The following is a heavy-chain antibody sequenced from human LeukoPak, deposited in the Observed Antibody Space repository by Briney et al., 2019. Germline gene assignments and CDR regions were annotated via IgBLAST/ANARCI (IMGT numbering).Heavy chain of an antibody. CDR2: ISYNGSHQ. J-gene: IGHJ4*02. CDR1: GFAFSTYA. V-gene: IGHV3-30*04. CDR3: ATSIRRITISS. Sequence: GRSLRLSCAASGFAFSTYAMHWVRQAPGKGLEWLTVISYNGSHQYYSDSVRGRFTISRDNSRNSVFLQINRLRPEDTAVYYCATSIRRITISSWGQGTLVTVSS. D-gene: IGHD3-3*01.